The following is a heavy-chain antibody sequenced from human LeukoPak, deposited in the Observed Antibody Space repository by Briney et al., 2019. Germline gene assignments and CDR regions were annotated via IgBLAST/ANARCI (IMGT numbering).Heavy chain of an antibody. J-gene: IGHJ4*02. CDR2: IYYSGST. Sequence: SQTLSLTCTVSGGSISSGGYYWSWIRQHPGKSLEWIGYIYYSGSTYYNPSLKSRVTISVDTSKNQFSLKLSSVTAADTAVYYCARDILGYFDYWGQGTLVTVSS. D-gene: IGHD1-26*01. CDR3: ARDILGYFDY. CDR1: GGSISSGGYY. V-gene: IGHV4-31*03.